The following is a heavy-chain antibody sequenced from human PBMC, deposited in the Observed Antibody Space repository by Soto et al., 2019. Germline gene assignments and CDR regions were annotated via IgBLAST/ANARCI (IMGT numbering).Heavy chain of an antibody. CDR2: IIPIFGTA. CDR3: ARDRGEKWLDSRWFDP. CDR1: GGTFSSYA. D-gene: IGHD6-19*01. Sequence: ASVKVSCKASGGTFSSYAISWVRQAPGQGLEWMGGIIPIFGTANYAQKFQGRVTITADKSTSTAYMELSSLRSEDTAVYYCARDRGEKWLDSRWFDPWGQGTLVTVSS. J-gene: IGHJ5*02. V-gene: IGHV1-69*06.